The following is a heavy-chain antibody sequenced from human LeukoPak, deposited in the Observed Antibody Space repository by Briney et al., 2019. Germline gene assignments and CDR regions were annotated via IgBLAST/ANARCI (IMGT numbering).Heavy chain of an antibody. CDR1: GFTFSSYS. Sequence: PGGSLRLSCAASGFTFSSYSMNWVRQAPGKGLEWVSSIRSSSSYIHYADSVKGRFTISRDNAKNSLYLQMNSLRAEDTAVYYCARAAVAEPYYYYGMDVWSKGTTVTVSS. CDR3: ARAAVAEPYYYYGMDV. J-gene: IGHJ6*04. CDR2: IRSSSSYI. D-gene: IGHD6-19*01. V-gene: IGHV3-21*01.